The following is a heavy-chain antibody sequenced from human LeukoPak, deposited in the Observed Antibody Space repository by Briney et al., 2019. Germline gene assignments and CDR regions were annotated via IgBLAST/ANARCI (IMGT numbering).Heavy chain of an antibody. CDR3: ARFREWDSSSWYGENRYFDY. J-gene: IGHJ4*02. D-gene: IGHD6-13*01. Sequence: GASVKVSCKASGGTFSSYAISWVRQAPGQGLEWMGGIIPIFGTANYAQKFQGRVTITADESTSTAYMELSSLRSEDTAVYYCARFREWDSSSWYGENRYFDYWGQGTLVTVSS. V-gene: IGHV1-69*01. CDR1: GGTFSSYA. CDR2: IIPIFGTA.